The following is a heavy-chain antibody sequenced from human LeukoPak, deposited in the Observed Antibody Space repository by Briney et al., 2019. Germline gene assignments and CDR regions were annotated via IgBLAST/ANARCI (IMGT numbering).Heavy chain of an antibody. CDR3: ARDGRFAAYEPDY. J-gene: IGHJ4*02. Sequence: ASVKVSCKASGYTFSDYGISWVRQAPGQGLEWMGWITPYNGNTNYAQKLQGRVTMTTDTSTSTAHMELRSLRYDDTAVYYCARDGRFAAYEPDYWGQGTLVTVSS. CDR1: GYTFSDYG. V-gene: IGHV1-18*01. D-gene: IGHD1-26*01. CDR2: ITPYNGNT.